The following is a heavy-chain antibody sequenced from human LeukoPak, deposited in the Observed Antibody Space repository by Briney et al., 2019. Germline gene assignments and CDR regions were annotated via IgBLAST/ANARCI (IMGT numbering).Heavy chain of an antibody. J-gene: IGHJ4*02. V-gene: IGHV3-23*01. CDR1: GFTFSSHA. CDR3: AKSASGYYLFDY. D-gene: IGHD2/OR15-2a*01. CDR2: VSGSGDST. Sequence: PGGSLRLSCAASGFTFSSHAMSWVRQAPGKGLEWVSAVSGSGDSTSYADSVRGRFTISRDNSKNTLFLQMNSLRAEDTAVYYCAKSASGYYLFDYWGQGTLVTVSS.